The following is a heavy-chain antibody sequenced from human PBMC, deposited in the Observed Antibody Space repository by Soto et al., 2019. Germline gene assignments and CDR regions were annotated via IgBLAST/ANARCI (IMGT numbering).Heavy chain of an antibody. CDR3: ARKDYGDYGLYFDY. J-gene: IGHJ4*02. D-gene: IGHD4-17*01. CDR2: IYYSGST. V-gene: IGHV4-39*01. Sequence: SETLSLTCTVSGGSISSNSYYWGWIRQPPGKGLEWIGSIYYSGSTYYNPSLKSRVTISVDTSKNQFSLKPSSVTAADTAVYYCARKDYGDYGLYFDYWGQGTLVTVSS. CDR1: GGSISSNSYY.